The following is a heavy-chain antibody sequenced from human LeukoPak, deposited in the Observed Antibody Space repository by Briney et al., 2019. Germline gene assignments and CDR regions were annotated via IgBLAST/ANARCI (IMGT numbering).Heavy chain of an antibody. V-gene: IGHV1-18*01. CDR1: GYTFTSYG. J-gene: IGHJ4*02. CDR3: ARHGRFRSSTSSFDY. D-gene: IGHD2-2*01. CDR2: ISAYNGNT. Sequence: ASVKVSCKASGYTFTSYGISWVRQAPGQGVEWMGWISAYNGNTNYAQKLQGRVTMTTDTSTSTAYMELRSLRPDDTAVYYCARHGRFRSSTSSFDYWGQGTLVTVSS.